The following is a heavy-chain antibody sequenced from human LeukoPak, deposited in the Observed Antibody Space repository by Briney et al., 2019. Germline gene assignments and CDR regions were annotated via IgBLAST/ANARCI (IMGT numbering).Heavy chain of an antibody. Sequence: ASVKVSCKASGYTFTSYAMHWVRQAPGQRLEWMGWINAGNGNTKYSQKFQGRVTITRDTSASTAYMELSSLRSEDTAVYYYARKASGWYYYYGMDVWGQGTTVTVSS. J-gene: IGHJ6*02. D-gene: IGHD6-19*01. CDR2: INAGNGNT. CDR1: GYTFTSYA. V-gene: IGHV1-3*01. CDR3: ARKASGWYYYYGMDV.